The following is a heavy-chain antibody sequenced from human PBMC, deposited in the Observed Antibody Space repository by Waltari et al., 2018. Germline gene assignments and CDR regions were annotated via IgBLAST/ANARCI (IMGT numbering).Heavy chain of an antibody. V-gene: IGHV3-23*01. CDR1: GFTFSRDA. CDR2: IVGCGAIN. J-gene: IGHJ3*01. CDR3: AKGSRVSTTLYHYYPFDV. Sequence: EVNLLESGGGLAQPGGSLRLPCAASGFTFSRDAMPWVRQAQGKGLEWVLGIVGCGAINRSAESAKGRFAVSRDNPKGSLHMQLNNLCVEDTAIYYFAKGSRVSTTLYHYYPFDVWGQGAAVTISS. D-gene: IGHD3-22*01.